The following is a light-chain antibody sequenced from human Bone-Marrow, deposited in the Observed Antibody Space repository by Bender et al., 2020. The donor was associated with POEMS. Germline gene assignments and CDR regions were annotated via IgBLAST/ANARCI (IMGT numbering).Light chain of an antibody. V-gene: IGLV3-21*02. CDR1: NIGSKS. CDR3: QVWDGGSAHVLV. CDR2: DES. Sequence: SYVLTQPPSVSVAPGQTARITCGGNNIGSKSVHWYQQKPGQAPVLVVYDESDRPSGIPERFSGSNSGNTAALTISRVEAGDEADYYCQVWDGGSAHVLVFGGGTKLTVL. J-gene: IGLJ3*02.